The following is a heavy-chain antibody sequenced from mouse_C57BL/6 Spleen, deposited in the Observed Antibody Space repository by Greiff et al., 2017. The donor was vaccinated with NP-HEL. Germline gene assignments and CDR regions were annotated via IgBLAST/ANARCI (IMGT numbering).Heavy chain of an antibody. CDR1: GYSITSGYY. Sequence: EVKLVESGPGLVKPSQSLSLTCSVTGYSITSGYYWNWIRQFPGNKLEWMGYISYDGSNNYNPSLKNRISITRDTSKNQFFLKLNSVTTEDTATYYCARDNYGSSYGCADWGQGTLVTVSA. D-gene: IGHD1-1*01. CDR2: ISYDGSN. J-gene: IGHJ3*01. CDR3: ARDNYGSSYGCAD. V-gene: IGHV3-6*01.